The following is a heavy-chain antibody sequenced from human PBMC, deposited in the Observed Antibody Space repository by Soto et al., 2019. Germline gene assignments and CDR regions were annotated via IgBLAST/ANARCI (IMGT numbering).Heavy chain of an antibody. CDR1: GFTFSNAW. CDR3: TTDRWELRVADAFDI. J-gene: IGHJ3*02. Sequence: EVQLVESGGGLVKPGGSLRLSCAASGFTFSNAWMSWVRQAPGKGLEWVGRIKSKTDGGTTDYAAPVKGRFTISRDDSKNTLYLQMNSLKTEDTAVYYCTTDRWELRVADAFDIWGQGTMVTVSS. CDR2: IKSKTDGGTT. V-gene: IGHV3-15*01. D-gene: IGHD1-26*01.